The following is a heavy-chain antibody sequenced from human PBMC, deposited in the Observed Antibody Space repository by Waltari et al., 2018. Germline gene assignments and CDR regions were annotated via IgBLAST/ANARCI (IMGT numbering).Heavy chain of an antibody. CDR1: GFTSRHNA. CDR2: RWYDGSNK. D-gene: IGHD6-25*01. Sequence: QVQVVASGGGVVQPGRSLRLSRPASGFTSRHNAMHWGRQAPGKGLEWVAYRWYDGSNKYYGDSGKGRFTISRDNSKNTVSLQMNSLRVEDTAVYYCARDWQDGFNFDYWGQGTLVTVSS. CDR3: ARDWQDGFNFDY. V-gene: IGHV3-33*08. J-gene: IGHJ4*02.